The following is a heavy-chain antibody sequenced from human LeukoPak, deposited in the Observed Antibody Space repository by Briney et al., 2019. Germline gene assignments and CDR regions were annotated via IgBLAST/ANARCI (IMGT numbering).Heavy chain of an antibody. J-gene: IGHJ4*02. CDR2: ISGSGGST. CDR3: ARVWKGNYYDY. D-gene: IGHD1-1*01. Sequence: PGGSLRLSCAASGFTFSSYAMSWVRQAPGKGLEWVSAISGSGGSTYYADSVKGRFTISRDNSKNTLFLQMNSLRAEDTAIYYCARVWKGNYYDYWGQGALVTVSS. V-gene: IGHV3-23*01. CDR1: GFTFSSYA.